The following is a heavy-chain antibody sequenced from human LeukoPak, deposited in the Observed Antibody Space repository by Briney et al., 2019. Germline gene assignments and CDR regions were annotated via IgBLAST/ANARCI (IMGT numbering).Heavy chain of an antibody. CDR2: ITRSGDNT. CDR3: VRGSSANYDT. V-gene: IGHV3-23*01. Sequence: GASLRLSCAASRFTFSSYAMCWVRQAPGKGLQWVSSITRSGDNTYYADSVKGRFTISRDNTKNTLHLQVNSLRAEDTAVYYCVRGSSANYDTWGQGTLVTVSS. J-gene: IGHJ5*02. D-gene: IGHD4/OR15-4a*01. CDR1: RFTFSSYA.